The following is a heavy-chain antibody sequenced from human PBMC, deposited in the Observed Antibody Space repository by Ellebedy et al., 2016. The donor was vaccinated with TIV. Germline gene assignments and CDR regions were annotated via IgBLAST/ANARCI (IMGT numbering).Heavy chain of an antibody. CDR2: IRSKANSYAT. CDR3: TRHSGHISGWYEDY. Sequence: GESLKISCAASGFPFSGSALHSVRPASGKGLEWVGRIRSKANSYATAYAASVKGRFTIYRDDSKNTAYLQMNSLKTEDTAVYYCTRHSGHISGWYEDYWGQGTLVTVSS. CDR1: GFPFSGSA. V-gene: IGHV3-73*01. J-gene: IGHJ4*02. D-gene: IGHD6-19*01.